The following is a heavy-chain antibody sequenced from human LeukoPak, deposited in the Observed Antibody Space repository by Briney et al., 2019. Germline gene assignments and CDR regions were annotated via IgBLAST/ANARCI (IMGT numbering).Heavy chain of an antibody. CDR3: ASGRGGSAIFDY. D-gene: IGHD2-15*01. V-gene: IGHV3-30*03. CDR1: GFTFSNYG. Sequence: GGSLRLSCAASGFTFSNYGMHWVRQAPGKGLEWVAAVSYDESNKYYADSVKGRFTISRDNSKNTLFLQMNSLRPEDTAVYYCASGRGGSAIFDYWGQGTLVTVSS. CDR2: VSYDESNK. J-gene: IGHJ4*02.